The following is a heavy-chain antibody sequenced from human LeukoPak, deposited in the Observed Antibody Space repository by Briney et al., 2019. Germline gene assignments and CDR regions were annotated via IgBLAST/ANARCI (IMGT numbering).Heavy chain of an antibody. V-gene: IGHV3-48*04. Sequence: PGGSLRLSCAASGFIFSSYNMNWVRQAPGKGLEWVSYISSSSSTIYYADSVKGRFTISRDNSKNTMYLQMNSLRAEDTAVYYCAKGYCVNDKCSNYDYWGQGTLVTVSS. CDR3: AKGYCVNDKCSNYDY. CDR1: GFIFSSYN. D-gene: IGHD2-8*01. J-gene: IGHJ4*02. CDR2: ISSSSSTI.